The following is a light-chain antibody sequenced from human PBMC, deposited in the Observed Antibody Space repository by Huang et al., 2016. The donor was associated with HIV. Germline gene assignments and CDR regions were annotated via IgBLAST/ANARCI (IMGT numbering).Light chain of an antibody. Sequence: EIVTTQSPATLSVSPGDTASLPCRASQSVSSNFAWFQLKPGQAPRLLIYGPSIRATCVPARFSGSGSGTEFTLTISSLQSEDFAFYYCQQYNSWPWTFGQGTKVEIK. CDR2: GPS. V-gene: IGKV3-15*01. CDR1: QSVSSN. CDR3: QQYNSWPWT. J-gene: IGKJ1*01.